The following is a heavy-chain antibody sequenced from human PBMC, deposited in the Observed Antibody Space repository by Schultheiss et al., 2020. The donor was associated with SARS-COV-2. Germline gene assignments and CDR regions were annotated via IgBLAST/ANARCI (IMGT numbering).Heavy chain of an antibody. V-gene: IGHV1-46*01. Sequence: ASVKVSCKSSGYTFTDYGVTWVRQAPGQGLEWMGIINPSGGSTSYAQKFQGRVTMTRDTSTSTVYMELSSLRSDDTAVYYCARGGFWGGGGMDVWGQGTTVTVSS. J-gene: IGHJ6*02. D-gene: IGHD7-27*01. CDR1: GYTFTDYG. CDR3: ARGGFWGGGGMDV. CDR2: INPSGGST.